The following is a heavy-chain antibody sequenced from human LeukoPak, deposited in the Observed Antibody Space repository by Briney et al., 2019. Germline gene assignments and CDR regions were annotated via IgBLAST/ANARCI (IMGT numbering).Heavy chain of an antibody. D-gene: IGHD3/OR15-3a*01. CDR1: GGSISSYY. CDR3: ARESLDLGGNWFDP. CDR2: IYYSGST. V-gene: IGHV4-59*01. J-gene: IGHJ5*02. Sequence: SETLSLTCTVSGGSISSYYWSWIRQPPGKGLEGSGYIYYSGSTNYNPSLKSRVTISVDTSKNQFSLKLSSVTAADPAVYYCARESLDLGGNWFDPWGQGTLVTVSS.